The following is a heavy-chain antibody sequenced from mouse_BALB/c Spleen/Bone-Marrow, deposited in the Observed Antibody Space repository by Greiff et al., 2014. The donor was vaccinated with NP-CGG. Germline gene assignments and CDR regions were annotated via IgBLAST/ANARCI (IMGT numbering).Heavy chain of an antibody. V-gene: IGHV2-6-7*01. CDR3: ARDSLLITRALDY. D-gene: IGHD2-4*01. J-gene: IGHJ4*01. Sequence: QVQLQQSGPGLVAPSQSLSIACTVSGFSLTGYGVSWVRQPPGKGLEWLGMIWGDGSTDYNSALKSRLSISKDNSKSQVFLKVNSLQTEDTARYYCARDSLLITRALDYWGQGTSVTVSS. CDR1: GFSLTGYG. CDR2: IWGDGST.